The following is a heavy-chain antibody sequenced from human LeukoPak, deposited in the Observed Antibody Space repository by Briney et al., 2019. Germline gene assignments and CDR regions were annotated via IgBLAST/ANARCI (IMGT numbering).Heavy chain of an antibody. CDR3: AKDRYCSGGSCYWDAFDY. V-gene: IGHV3-9*01. CDR1: GFTFDDYA. D-gene: IGHD2-15*01. J-gene: IGHJ4*02. Sequence: GGSLRLSCAASGFTFDDYAMHWVRQAPGKGLEWVPGISWNSGSIGYADSVKGRFTISRDNAKNSLYLQMNSLRAEDTALYYCAKDRYCSGGSCYWDAFDYWGQGTLVTVSS. CDR2: ISWNSGSI.